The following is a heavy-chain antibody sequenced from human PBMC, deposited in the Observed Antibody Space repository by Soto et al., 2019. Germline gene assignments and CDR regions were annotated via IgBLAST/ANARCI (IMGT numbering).Heavy chain of an antibody. CDR1: GDSLRRGFHH. J-gene: IGHJ4*02. V-gene: IGHV4-31*03. CDR3: ARGTVYSCPNDKCGFVFDH. Sequence: QVQLQESGSGLLKPSQTLSLDCSVSGDSLRRGFHHWSWVRQTPGKGLQLIGYIDTNGDTHYDPSLRNRLNMSIVTTESRFSLKVTSVAAADTAVYYCARGTVYSCPNDKCGFVFDHWGQGALVTVTS. CDR2: IDTNGDT. D-gene: IGHD6-25*01.